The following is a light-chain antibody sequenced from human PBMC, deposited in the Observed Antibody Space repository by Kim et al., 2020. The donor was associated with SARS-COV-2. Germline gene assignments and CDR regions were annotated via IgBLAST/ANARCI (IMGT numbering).Light chain of an antibody. V-gene: IGLV2-14*03. CDR1: STDVGSYNY. CDR2: DVW. Sequence: GQSITISCTCTSTDVGSYNYVSWYQQQPGRAPKLMIYDVWKRPSGISDRFSGSKSGNTASLSISGLQAEDEADYYCSSYTSSSTFVFGAGTKVTVL. J-gene: IGLJ1*01. CDR3: SSYTSSSTFV.